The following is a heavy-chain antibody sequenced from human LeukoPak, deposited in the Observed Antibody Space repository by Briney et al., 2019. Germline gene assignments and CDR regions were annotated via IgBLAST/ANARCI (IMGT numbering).Heavy chain of an antibody. CDR1: GYTFTSYG. Sequence: ASVKVSCKASGYTFTSYGISWVRQAPGQGLEWMVWISVYNGNTKYAQNFQGRVTMTTDTSTSTAYMELRSLRSDDTGLYYCARVAVVPALIGVDYWGQGTLVTVSS. CDR2: ISVYNGNT. D-gene: IGHD2-2*01. V-gene: IGHV1-18*04. CDR3: ARVAVVPALIGVDY. J-gene: IGHJ4*02.